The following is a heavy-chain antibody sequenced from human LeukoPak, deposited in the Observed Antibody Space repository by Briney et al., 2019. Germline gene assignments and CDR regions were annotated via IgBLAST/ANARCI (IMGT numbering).Heavy chain of an antibody. CDR2: IKQDGSEK. V-gene: IGHV3-7*01. CDR1: GITFSNSW. J-gene: IGHJ5*02. Sequence: GGSLRLSCAASGITFSNSWMCWVRQAPGKGLEWVANIKQDGSEKYYVDSVKGRFTISRDNAKNSLYLQMNSLRAEDTVVYYCASWSGRFGELFNWFDPWGQGTLVTVSS. CDR3: ASWSGRFGELFNWFDP. D-gene: IGHD3-10*01.